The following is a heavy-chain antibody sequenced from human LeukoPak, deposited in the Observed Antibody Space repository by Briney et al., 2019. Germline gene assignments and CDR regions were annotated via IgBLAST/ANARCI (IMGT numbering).Heavy chain of an antibody. V-gene: IGHV3-7*01. CDR2: IKQDGSEK. D-gene: IGHD3-10*01. CDR3: ATDVLLWFGNYGMDV. J-gene: IGHJ6*02. Sequence: PGGSLRLSCAASGFTFSSYWMSWVRQAPGKGLEWVANIKQDGSEKYYVDSVKGRFTISRDNAKNSRYLQMNSLRAEDTAVYYCATDVLLWFGNYGMDVWGQGTTVTVSS. CDR1: GFTFSSYW.